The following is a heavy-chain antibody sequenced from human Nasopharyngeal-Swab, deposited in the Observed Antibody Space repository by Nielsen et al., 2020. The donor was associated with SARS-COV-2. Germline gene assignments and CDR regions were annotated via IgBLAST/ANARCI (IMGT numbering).Heavy chain of an antibody. CDR3: ARNQVTYYYYYYMDV. D-gene: IGHD4-11*01. Sequence: EGSLRLSCAASGFTVSSNYMSWVRQAPGKGLEWVSVIYSGGSTYYADSVKGRFTISRDNSKNTLYLQMNSLRAEDTAVYYCARNQVTYYYYYYMDVWGKGTTVTVSS. V-gene: IGHV3-66*02. J-gene: IGHJ6*03. CDR1: GFTVSSNY. CDR2: IYSGGST.